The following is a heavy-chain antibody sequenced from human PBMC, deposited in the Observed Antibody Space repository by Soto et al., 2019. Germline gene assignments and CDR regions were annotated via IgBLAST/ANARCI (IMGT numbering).Heavy chain of an antibody. J-gene: IGHJ4*01. D-gene: IGHD3-10*01. Sequence: ASVKVSCKASGYIFTSYYIHWVRQAPGQGLEWMGWINPFDGSRMFAESFQGRVTMTRDTSTSTVYMEVSSLRSEDTAVYYCSRVDPGETSPFDHWG. V-gene: IGHV1-46*03. CDR1: GYIFTSYY. CDR3: SRVDPGETSPFDH. CDR2: INPFDGSR.